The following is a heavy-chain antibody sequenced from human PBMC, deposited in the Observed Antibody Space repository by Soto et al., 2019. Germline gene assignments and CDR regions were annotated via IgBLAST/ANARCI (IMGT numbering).Heavy chain of an antibody. CDR2: ISGSGGST. V-gene: IGHV3-23*01. CDR1: GFTFRSYA. J-gene: IGHJ4*02. CDR3: AKKVNSGPGSQYFDY. Sequence: PGGSLRLSCAASGFTFRSYAMSWVRQAPGKGLEWVSAISGSGGSTYYADSVKGRFTISRDNSKNTLYLQMNSLRAEDTAIYYCAKKVNSGPGSQYFDYWGQGTLVTVSS. D-gene: IGHD3-10*01.